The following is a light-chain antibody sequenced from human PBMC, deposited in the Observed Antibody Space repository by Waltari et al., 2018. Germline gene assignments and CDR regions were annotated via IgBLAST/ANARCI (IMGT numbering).Light chain of an antibody. CDR3: MQLTQWPWT. CDR1: QSLLSRDGNTY. CDR2: KVF. Sequence: DAVLTQPPLSLPVTLGLPASLSCRSSQSLLSRDGNTYLSWFQLRPGQSPRRLIYKVFNQDSGVPDRFSGSGSGTDFTLKISRVEAEDVGDYYCMQLTQWPWTFGQGTKVEIK. J-gene: IGKJ1*01. V-gene: IGKV2-30*01.